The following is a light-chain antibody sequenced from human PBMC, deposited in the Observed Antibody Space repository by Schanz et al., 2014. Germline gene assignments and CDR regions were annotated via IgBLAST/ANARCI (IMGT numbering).Light chain of an antibody. CDR3: CSYAGSTNLR. J-gene: IGLJ3*02. CDR1: SSDVGGYKY. CDR2: EVN. Sequence: QSVLTQPPSASGSPGQSVTISCTGTSSDVGGYKYVSWYQQHPGKAPKLMIYEVNKRPSGVPDRFSGSKSGNTASLTVSGLQADDEADYYCCSYAGSTNLRFGGGTKLTVL. V-gene: IGLV2-8*01.